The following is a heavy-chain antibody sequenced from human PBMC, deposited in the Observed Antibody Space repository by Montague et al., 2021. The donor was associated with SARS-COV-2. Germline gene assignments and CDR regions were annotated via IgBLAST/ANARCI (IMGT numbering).Heavy chain of an antibody. J-gene: IGHJ4*02. CDR2: ISYDGSNK. D-gene: IGHD6-13*01. CDR3: ARPALESYSKSWHLDY. CDR1: GFTFSSYA. Sequence: SLRLSCAVSGFTFSSYAMHWVRQAPGKGLEWVAVISYDGSNKYYADSVKGRFTISRDNSKNTLYLQMNSLRAEDTAVHYCARPALESYSKSWHLDYWGQGTLVTVSS. V-gene: IGHV3-30*04.